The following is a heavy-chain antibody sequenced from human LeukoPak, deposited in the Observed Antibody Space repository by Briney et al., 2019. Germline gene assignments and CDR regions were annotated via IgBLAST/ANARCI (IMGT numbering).Heavy chain of an antibody. CDR2: IYYSGST. V-gene: IGHV4-59*08. D-gene: IGHD5-18*01. Sequence: SETLSLTCTVSGGSISSYYWSWIRQPPGKGLEWIGYIYYSGSTNYNPSLESRVTISVDTSKNQFSLKLSSVTAADTAVYYCARRARYSYGGNYYYGMDVWGQGTTVTVSS. J-gene: IGHJ6*02. CDR1: GGSISSYY. CDR3: ARRARYSYGGNYYYGMDV.